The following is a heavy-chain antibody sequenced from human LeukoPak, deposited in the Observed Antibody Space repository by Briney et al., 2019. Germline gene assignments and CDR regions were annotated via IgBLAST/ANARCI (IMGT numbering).Heavy chain of an antibody. D-gene: IGHD2-2*01. V-gene: IGHV1-2*04. CDR1: GYTFTGYY. CDR3: ATVMMIGQQLPRFYFDS. Sequence: ASVKVSCKASGYTFTGYYMHWVRQAPGQGLEWMGWINPNSGGTNYAQKFQGWVTMTRDTSISTAYMELGSLRSEDTAVYYCATVMMIGQQLPRFYFDSWGQGTLVTVSS. J-gene: IGHJ4*02. CDR2: INPNSGGT.